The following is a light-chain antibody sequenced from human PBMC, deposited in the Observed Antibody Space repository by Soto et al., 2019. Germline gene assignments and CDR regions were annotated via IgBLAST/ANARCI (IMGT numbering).Light chain of an antibody. CDR2: DVS. CDR1: SSDVGGYNY. CDR3: SSYTSRNIPV. Sequence: QCVLTQPASESGSPGQSITISCTGTSSDVGGYNYVSWYQHHPGKAPKLMIYDVSNRPSGVSNRFSGSKSGNTASLTISGLQAEDEADYYCSSYTSRNIPVFGGGTQLTVL. J-gene: IGLJ7*01. V-gene: IGLV2-14*03.